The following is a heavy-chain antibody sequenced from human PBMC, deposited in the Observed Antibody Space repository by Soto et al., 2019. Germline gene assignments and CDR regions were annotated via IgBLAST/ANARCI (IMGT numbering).Heavy chain of an antibody. CDR3: ARDWAPVSWFDP. CDR1: GGTFSSYT. CDR2: IIPILGIA. V-gene: IGHV1-69*08. D-gene: IGHD2-8*01. J-gene: IGHJ5*02. Sequence: QVQLVQSGAEVKKPGSSVKVSCKASGGTFSSYTISWVRQAPGQGLEWMGRIIPILGIANYAQKFQGRVPIPADKSTSTAYMELRSLTSEDTAVYYCARDWAPVSWFDPWCQGTLVTVSS.